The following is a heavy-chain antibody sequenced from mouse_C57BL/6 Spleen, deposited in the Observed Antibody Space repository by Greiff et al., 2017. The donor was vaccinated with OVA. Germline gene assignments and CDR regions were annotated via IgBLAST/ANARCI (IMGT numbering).Heavy chain of an antibody. D-gene: IGHD2-3*01. V-gene: IGHV1-55*01. CDR1: GYTFTSYW. CDR3: ARFYDGYWYFDV. J-gene: IGHJ1*03. CDR2: IYPVSGST. Sequence: QVQLQQPGAELVKPGASVKMSCKASGYTFTSYWITWVKQRPGQGLEWIGDIYPVSGSTNSNEKFKSKAQLTVDTSSSTAYMQRSSLTSEDSAVYYCARFYDGYWYFDVWGTGTTVTVSS.